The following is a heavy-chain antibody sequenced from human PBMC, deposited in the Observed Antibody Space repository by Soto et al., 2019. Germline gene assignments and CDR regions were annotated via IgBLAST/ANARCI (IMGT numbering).Heavy chain of an antibody. V-gene: IGHV3-30*18. CDR3: AKAGVLLLLMGAMDV. CDR1: GFTFSSYG. D-gene: IGHD3-10*01. CDR2: ISYDGSNK. J-gene: IGHJ6*02. Sequence: QVQLVESGGGVVQPGRSLRLSCAASGFTFSSYGMHWVRQAPGKGLEWVAVISYDGSNKYYADDVKGRFTISRDNSKNTRYLQMHSLRAEDTAVYYCAKAGVLLLLMGAMDVWGQGTTVTFSS.